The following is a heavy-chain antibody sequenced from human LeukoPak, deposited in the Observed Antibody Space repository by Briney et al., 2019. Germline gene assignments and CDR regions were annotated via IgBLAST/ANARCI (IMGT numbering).Heavy chain of an antibody. J-gene: IGHJ4*02. CDR1: GFTXXXXX. V-gene: IGHV3-23*01. CDR2: ISLSAGSX. D-gene: IGHD3-16*01. CDR3: AKRGGYETMAAFDY. Sequence: GGSLXXXXAASGFTXXXXXXXXVRQXPGXXXXXXXSISLSAGSXYYAXXXXGRFTISRDNSXNTLYLQMNSLRAXDTAVYYCAKRGGYETMAAFDYWGQGTLVAVSS.